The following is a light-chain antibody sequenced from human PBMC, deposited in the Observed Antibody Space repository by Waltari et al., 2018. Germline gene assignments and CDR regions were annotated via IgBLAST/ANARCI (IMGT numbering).Light chain of an antibody. Sequence: QSVLTQPPSASGPPGQRVTISCSGRRSNIGSNTVTWYQQPPGTAPKLLIYSNNQRPSGVPDRFSGSKSGTSASLAISGLQSEDEADYYCAAWDDSLNGSWVFGGGTKLTVL. CDR2: SNN. CDR1: RSNIGSNT. V-gene: IGLV1-44*01. J-gene: IGLJ3*02. CDR3: AAWDDSLNGSWV.